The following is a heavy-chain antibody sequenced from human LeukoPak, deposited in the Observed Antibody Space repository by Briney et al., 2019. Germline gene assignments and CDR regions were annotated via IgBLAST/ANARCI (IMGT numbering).Heavy chain of an antibody. D-gene: IGHD2-15*01. CDR2: IYHSGST. CDR1: GFTFSSYW. Sequence: GSLRLSCAASGFTFSSYWMSWVRQPPGKGLEWIGEIYHSGSTNYNPSLKSRVTISVDKSKNQFSLKLSSVTAADTAVYYCARDDCSGGSCPGAFDYWGQGTLVTVSS. V-gene: IGHV4-4*02. J-gene: IGHJ4*02. CDR3: ARDDCSGGSCPGAFDY.